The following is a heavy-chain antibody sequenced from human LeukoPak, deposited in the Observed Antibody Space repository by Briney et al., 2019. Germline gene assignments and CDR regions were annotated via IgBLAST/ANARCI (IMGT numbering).Heavy chain of an antibody. CDR1: GYTFTGHY. D-gene: IGHD3-22*01. Sequence: ASVKVSCKASGYTFTGHYMHWVRQAPGQGPEWMGWINPNSGDTNYAQKFQGRVTLTRDASIGTAYMEMNRLTYDDTAVYYCARVLRGYYDSSGYGFDYWGQGTLVTVSS. J-gene: IGHJ4*02. CDR2: INPNSGDT. V-gene: IGHV1-2*02. CDR3: ARVLRGYYDSSGYGFDY.